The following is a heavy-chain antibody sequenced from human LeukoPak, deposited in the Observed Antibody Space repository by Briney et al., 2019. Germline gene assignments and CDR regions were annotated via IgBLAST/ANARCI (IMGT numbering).Heavy chain of an antibody. J-gene: IGHJ6*02. D-gene: IGHD4-17*01. Sequence: SETLSLTCAVYGGSFSGSYWTWIRQPPGKGLEWIGEINHSGSTNYNPSLKSRVTISLDTSKNQFSLRLSSVTAADTAVYYCARVMTTVTTFKTYSYGMDVWGQGTTVAVSS. CDR1: GGSFSGSY. CDR2: INHSGST. CDR3: ARVMTTVTTFKTYSYGMDV. V-gene: IGHV4-34*01.